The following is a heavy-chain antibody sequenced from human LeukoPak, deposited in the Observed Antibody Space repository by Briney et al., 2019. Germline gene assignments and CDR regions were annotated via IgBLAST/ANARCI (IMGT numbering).Heavy chain of an antibody. CDR1: GYSISSGYY. CDR3: ARDFWPEVVRSDY. Sequence: PSETLSLTCTVSGYSISSGYYWGWIRQPPGKGLEWIGSIYHGGSTYYNPSLKSRVTISVDTSKNRFSLKLSSVTAADTAVYFCARDFWPEVVRSDYWGQGSLVTVSS. V-gene: IGHV4-38-2*02. D-gene: IGHD3-3*01. J-gene: IGHJ4*02. CDR2: IYHGGST.